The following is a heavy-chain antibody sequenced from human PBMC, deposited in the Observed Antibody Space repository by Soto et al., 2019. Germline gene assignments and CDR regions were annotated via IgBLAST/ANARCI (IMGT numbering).Heavy chain of an antibody. V-gene: IGHV1-69*02. CDR1: GGTFSSYT. J-gene: IGHJ5*02. CDR3: ARRSYGDYDYWFDP. Sequence: SVKVSCRASGGTFSSYTISWVRQAPGQGLEWVGRIIPILGIANYAQKFQGRVTITADKSTSTAYMELSSLRSEDTAVYYCARRSYGDYDYWFDPWGQGTLVTVSS. CDR2: IIPILGIA. D-gene: IGHD4-17*01.